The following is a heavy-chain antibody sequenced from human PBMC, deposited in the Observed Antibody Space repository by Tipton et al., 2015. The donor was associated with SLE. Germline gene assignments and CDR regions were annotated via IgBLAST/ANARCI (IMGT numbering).Heavy chain of an antibody. CDR1: GYTFTSYD. D-gene: IGHD6-13*01. J-gene: IGHJ4*02. CDR2: MNPNSGNT. CDR3: ARGYGSSWYLDY. Sequence: QVQLVQSGAEVKKPGASVKVSCKASGYTFTSYDINWVRQATGQGLEWMGWMNPNSGNTAYAQKFQGRVTMTRNTSISTAYMELSRLSCEGTAVYYCARGYGSSWYLDYWGQGTLVTVSS. V-gene: IGHV1-8*01.